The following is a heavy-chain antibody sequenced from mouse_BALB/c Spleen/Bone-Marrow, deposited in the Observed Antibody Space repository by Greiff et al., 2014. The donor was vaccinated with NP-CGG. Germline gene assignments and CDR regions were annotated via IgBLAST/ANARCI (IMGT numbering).Heavy chain of an antibody. CDR2: IDPENGDT. V-gene: IGHV14-4*02. Sequence: EVQLQQSGAELVRSGASVKLSCTASGFNIKDYYMHWVKQRPEQGLEWIGWIDPENGDTEYAPKFQGKATMTADTSSNTAYLQLSSLTSEDTAVYHCNAREAMDYWGQGTSVTVSS. CDR3: NAREAMDY. CDR1: GFNIKDYY. J-gene: IGHJ4*01.